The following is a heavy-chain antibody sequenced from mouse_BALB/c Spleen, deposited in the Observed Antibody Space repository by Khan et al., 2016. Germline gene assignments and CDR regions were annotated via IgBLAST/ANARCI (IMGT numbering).Heavy chain of an antibody. CDR1: GFNIKDTY. Sequence: VQLQQPGAELVKPGASVKLSCTASGFNIKDTYMHWVKQRPEQGLEWIGRIDPANGNTKYDPKFQGKATITADTSSNTAYLQLSNLTSESTAVYDCARSPYDYVVGFACGGPGTLVTVSA. CDR2: IDPANGNT. CDR3: ARSPYDYVVGFAC. J-gene: IGHJ3*01. V-gene: IGHV14-3*02. D-gene: IGHD2-4*01.